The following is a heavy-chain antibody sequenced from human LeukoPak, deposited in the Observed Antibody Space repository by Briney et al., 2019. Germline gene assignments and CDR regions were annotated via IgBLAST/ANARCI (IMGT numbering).Heavy chain of an antibody. CDR1: GFTFSRYE. V-gene: IGHV3-48*03. J-gene: IGHJ4*02. D-gene: IGHD1-26*01. CDR3: ARDRSGSYPYYFDY. Sequence: GGSLRLSCAASGFTFSRYEMNWVRQAPGKGLEWVSYISRSGDTIYFADSVKGRFTISRDNAKNSLYLQMNNLRADDTAVYYCARDRSGSYPYYFDYWGQGTLVTVSS. CDR2: ISRSGDTI.